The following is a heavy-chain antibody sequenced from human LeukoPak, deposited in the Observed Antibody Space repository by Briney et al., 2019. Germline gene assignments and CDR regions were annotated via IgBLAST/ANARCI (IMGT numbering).Heavy chain of an antibody. CDR2: IYYSGST. J-gene: IGHJ6*04. CDR3: ARDGIVGVYTSHYMDV. CDR1: GGSISSSSYY. Sequence: PSETLSLTCTVSGGSISSSSYYWGWIRQPPGKGLEWIGSIYYSGSTYYNPSLKSRVTISVDTSKNQFSLKLTSVTVADTAVYYCARDGIVGVYTSHYMDVWGRGTTVTVSA. D-gene: IGHD3-16*01. V-gene: IGHV4-39*07.